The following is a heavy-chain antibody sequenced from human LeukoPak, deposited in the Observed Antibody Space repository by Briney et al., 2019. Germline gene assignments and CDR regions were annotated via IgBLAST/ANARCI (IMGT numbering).Heavy chain of an antibody. V-gene: IGHV4-34*01. CDR3: ARTDRTGALGRFRMRSDAFDI. D-gene: IGHD3-3*01. Sequence: SETLSLTCAVYGGSFSGYYWSWIRQPPGKGLEWIGEINHSGSTNYNPSLKSRVTISVDTSKNQFSLKLSSVTAADTAVYYCARTDRTGALGRFRMRSDAFDIWGQGTMVTVSS. CDR2: INHSGST. J-gene: IGHJ3*02. CDR1: GGSFSGYY.